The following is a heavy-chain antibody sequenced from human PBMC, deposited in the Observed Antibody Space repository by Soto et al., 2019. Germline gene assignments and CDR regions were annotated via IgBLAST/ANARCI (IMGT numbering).Heavy chain of an antibody. CDR1: GGSISSYY. Sequence: NPSETLSLTCTVSGGSISSYYWSWIRQPPGKGLEWIGYIYYSGSTNYNPSLKSRVTISVDTSKNQFSLKLSSVTAADTAVYYCARAGLLRFSYFDYWGQGTLVTVSS. CDR3: ARAGLLRFSYFDY. V-gene: IGHV4-59*08. D-gene: IGHD1-26*01. CDR2: IYYSGST. J-gene: IGHJ4*02.